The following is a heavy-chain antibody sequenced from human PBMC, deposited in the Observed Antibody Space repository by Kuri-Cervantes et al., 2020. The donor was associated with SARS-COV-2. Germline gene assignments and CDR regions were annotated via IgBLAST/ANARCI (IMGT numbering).Heavy chain of an antibody. Sequence: GESLKISCAASGFTFSSYSMNWVRQAPGKGLEWVSYISSSSTIYYADSVKGRFTISRDNAKNSLYLQMNSLRAEDTAVYYCVRGNYVMYSRWPTAPSDYWGQGTLVTVSS. CDR1: GFTFSSYS. V-gene: IGHV3-48*01. D-gene: IGHD3-16*01. CDR3: VRGNYVMYSRWPTAPSDY. CDR2: ISSSSTI. J-gene: IGHJ4*02.